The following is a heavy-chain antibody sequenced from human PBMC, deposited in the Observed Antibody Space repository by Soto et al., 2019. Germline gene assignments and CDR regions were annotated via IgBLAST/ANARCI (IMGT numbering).Heavy chain of an antibody. D-gene: IGHD1-7*01. CDR1: GGSVSSGSYY. CDR3: ARDSATTSD. V-gene: IGHV4-61*01. Sequence: QVQLQESGPGLVKPSETLSLSCTVSGGSVSSGSYYWSWIRQPPGKGLEWIGYIRYSGSTNYNPSLTSRVTISVDTSKNQFSLKVSSVTAADTAVYSCARDSATTSDWGQGTLVTVSS. J-gene: IGHJ4*02. CDR2: IRYSGST.